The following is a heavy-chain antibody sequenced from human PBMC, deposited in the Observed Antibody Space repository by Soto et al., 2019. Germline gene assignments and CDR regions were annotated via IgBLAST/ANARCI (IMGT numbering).Heavy chain of an antibody. D-gene: IGHD1-26*01. J-gene: IGHJ5*02. CDR2: IIPFYGTT. CDR3: AVIVGATLSHYCP. CDR1: GVTLPKYG. V-gene: IGHV1-69*13. Sequence: SVKVSCKTSGVTLPKYGINWVRQAPGQGLEWMGGIIPFYGTTNYAQKFQGRVTITADESTSTAYMELSSLRSEDTAVYYCAVIVGATLSHYCPWGQGTLVTVSS.